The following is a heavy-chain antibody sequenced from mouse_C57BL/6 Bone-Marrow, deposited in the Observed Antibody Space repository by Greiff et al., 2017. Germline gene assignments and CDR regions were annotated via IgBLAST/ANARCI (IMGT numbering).Heavy chain of an antibody. CDR3: TTLRLLFAY. CDR1: GFNIKDDY. J-gene: IGHJ3*01. V-gene: IGHV14-4*01. D-gene: IGHD2-3*01. CDR2: IDPENGDT. Sequence: VQLQQSGAELVRPGASVKLSCTASGFNIKDDYMHWVKQRPEQGLEWIGWIDPENGDTEYASKFQGKATITADTSSNTAYLQLSSLTSEDTAVYYCTTLRLLFAYWGQGTLVTVSA.